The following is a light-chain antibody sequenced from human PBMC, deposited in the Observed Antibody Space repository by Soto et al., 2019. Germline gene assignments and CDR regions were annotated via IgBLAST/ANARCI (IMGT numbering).Light chain of an antibody. CDR1: QSVSSTY. CDR3: QQYVNSPYT. Sequence: EIVLTQSPGTLSLSPGERATLSCRASQSVSSTYLAWYQQKPGQAPRVVIYGASSRATGIPDRFSGSGSGTDFTLTISRLEPEDFAVYYCQQYVNSPYTFGQGTKLDLK. J-gene: IGKJ2*01. V-gene: IGKV3-20*01. CDR2: GAS.